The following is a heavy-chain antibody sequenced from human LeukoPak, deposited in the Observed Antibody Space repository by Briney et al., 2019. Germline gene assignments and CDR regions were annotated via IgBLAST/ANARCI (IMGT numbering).Heavy chain of an antibody. V-gene: IGHV1-18*01. J-gene: IGHJ3*02. Sequence: ASVKVSCKASGYTFTSYGITWVRQAPGQGLEWMGWISVYNGNTKYAQNLQDRVTMTTDTSTSTAYMELRSLRSDDTAVYFCARDRNSGSSLDIWGQGTMLTVSS. CDR2: ISVYNGNT. D-gene: IGHD6-6*01. CDR3: ARDRNSGSSLDI. CDR1: GYTFTSYG.